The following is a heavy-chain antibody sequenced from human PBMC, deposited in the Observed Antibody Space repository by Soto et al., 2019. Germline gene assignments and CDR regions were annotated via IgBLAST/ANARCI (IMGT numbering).Heavy chain of an antibody. Sequence: SVKVSCKASGYTFTSNDINWVRQATGQGLEWMGWMNPKSGTANYAQKFQGRVTITADESTSTAYMELSSLRSEDTAVYYCARDFYYYDSSGYPTYYYYGMDVWGQGTTVTVSS. CDR2: MNPKSGTA. J-gene: IGHJ6*02. CDR1: GYTFTSND. CDR3: ARDFYYYDSSGYPTYYYYGMDV. D-gene: IGHD3-22*01. V-gene: IGHV1-69*13.